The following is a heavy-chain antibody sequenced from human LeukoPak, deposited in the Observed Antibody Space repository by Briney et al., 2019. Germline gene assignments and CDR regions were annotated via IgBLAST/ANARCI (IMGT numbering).Heavy chain of an antibody. CDR1: DDSISIYY. Sequence: PSETLSLTCSVSDDSISIYYWSWIRQPPGKGLEWIGEINHSGSTNYNPSLKSRVTISVDTSKNQFSLKLSSVTAADTAVYYCARAGGWGSNWFDPWGQGTLVTVSS. J-gene: IGHJ5*02. D-gene: IGHD3-10*01. CDR2: INHSGST. V-gene: IGHV4-34*01. CDR3: ARAGGWGSNWFDP.